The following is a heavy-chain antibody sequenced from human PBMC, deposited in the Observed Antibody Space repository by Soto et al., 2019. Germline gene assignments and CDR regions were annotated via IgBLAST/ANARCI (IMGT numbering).Heavy chain of an antibody. D-gene: IGHD6-6*01. CDR3: ARRGHSSSYTFRYHSDGMDV. CDR1: GYTFTNYD. CDR2: MNPTSGNT. J-gene: IGHJ6*02. Sequence: QVQLVQSGAEVKKPGASVKVSCKASGYTFTNYDVNWVRQATGQGLEWMGWMNPTSGNTGYAQKFQGRVTMTRNTSISTAYMELSSVRSEDTAVYYCARRGHSSSYTFRYHSDGMDVWGQGTTVTVSS. V-gene: IGHV1-8*01.